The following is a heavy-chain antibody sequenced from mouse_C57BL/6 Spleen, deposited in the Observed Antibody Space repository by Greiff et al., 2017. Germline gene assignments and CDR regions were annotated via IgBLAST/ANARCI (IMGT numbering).Heavy chain of an antibody. J-gene: IGHJ4*01. D-gene: IGHD2-3*01. Sequence: VQLQQPGTELVKPGASVKLSCKASGYTFTSYWMHWVKQRPGQGLEWIGNINPSNGGTNYNEKFKSKATLTVDKSSSTAYMQLSSLTSEDSAVYYCARGEGYYEGYYAMDYWGQGTSVTVSS. CDR2: INPSNGGT. CDR3: ARGEGYYEGYYAMDY. CDR1: GYTFTSYW. V-gene: IGHV1-53*01.